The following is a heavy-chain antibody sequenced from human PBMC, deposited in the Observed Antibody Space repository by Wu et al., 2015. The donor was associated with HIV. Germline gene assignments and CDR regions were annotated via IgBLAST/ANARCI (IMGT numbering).Heavy chain of an antibody. Sequence: QVQLVQSGAEVKKPGASVKVSCKASGYTFTSYGISWVRQAPGQGLEWMGWISAYNGNTNYAQKLQGRVTMTTDTSTSTAYMELSSLRSEDTAVYYCARVTSSAGYYYYGMDVWGQRGPRVTVSS. J-gene: IGHJ6*02. CDR3: ARVTSSAGYYYYGMDV. V-gene: IGHV1-18*01. CDR2: ISAYNGNT. CDR1: GYTFTSYG. D-gene: IGHD2-21*02.